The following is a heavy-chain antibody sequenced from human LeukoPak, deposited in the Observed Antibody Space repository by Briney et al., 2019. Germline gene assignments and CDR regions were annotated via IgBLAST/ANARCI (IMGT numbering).Heavy chain of an antibody. J-gene: IGHJ3*02. D-gene: IGHD5-18*01. CDR3: ARVRGYSHGLSAAFDI. CDR1: GYTFTGYY. CDR2: INPNSGGT. Sequence: ASVKVSCKASGYTFTGYYMHWVRQAPGQGLEWMGWINPNSGGTNYAQKFQGRVTMTRDTSISTAYMELSRLRSDDTAVYYCARVRGYSHGLSAAFDIWGQGTMVTVSS. V-gene: IGHV1-2*02.